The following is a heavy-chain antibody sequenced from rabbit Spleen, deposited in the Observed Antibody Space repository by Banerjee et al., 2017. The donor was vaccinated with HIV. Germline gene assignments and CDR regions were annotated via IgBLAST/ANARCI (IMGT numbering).Heavy chain of an antibody. D-gene: IGHD4-1*01. CDR2: IYVNSGST. Sequence: QQQLEESGGGLVKPGGTLTLTCKVSGIDFSSWYYMCWVRQAPGKGLELVGCIYVNSGSTWYASWVNGRFTISRSTSLNTVDLKMTSLTAADTATYFCARNLAGVIGWNFNLWGPGTLVTVS. CDR3: ARNLAGVIGWNFNL. J-gene: IGHJ4*01. CDR1: GIDFSSWYY. V-gene: IGHV1S43*01.